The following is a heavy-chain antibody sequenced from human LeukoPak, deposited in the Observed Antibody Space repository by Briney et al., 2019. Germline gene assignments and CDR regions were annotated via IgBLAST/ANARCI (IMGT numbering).Heavy chain of an antibody. D-gene: IGHD3-22*01. CDR3: ATYYYDSSGYLY. CDR2: ISSSSSYI. Sequence: PGGSLRLSCAASGFTFSSYSMNWVRQAPGKGLEWVSSISSSSSYIYYADSVKGRFTISRDNSKNTLYLQMNSLRAEDTAVYYCATYYYDSSGYLYWGQGTLVTVSS. J-gene: IGHJ4*02. V-gene: IGHV3-21*04. CDR1: GFTFSSYS.